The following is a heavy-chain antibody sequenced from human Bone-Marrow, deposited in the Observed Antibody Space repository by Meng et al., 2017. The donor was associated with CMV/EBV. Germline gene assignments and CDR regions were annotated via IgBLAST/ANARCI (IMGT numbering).Heavy chain of an antibody. Sequence: ASVKVSCKASEYTFTSYGINWLRQAPGQGLEWMGWISPYNGDTNYAPSLQARVTLTADTSTSTAYMDLRSLRSDDTAVYYCATGPTHENFYFWGQGTLVTVSS. CDR1: EYTFTSYG. D-gene: IGHD2/OR15-2a*01. CDR2: ISPYNGDT. CDR3: ATGPTHENFYF. V-gene: IGHV1-18*01. J-gene: IGHJ4*02.